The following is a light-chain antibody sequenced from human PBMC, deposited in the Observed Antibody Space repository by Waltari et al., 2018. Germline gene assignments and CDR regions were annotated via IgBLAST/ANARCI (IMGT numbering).Light chain of an antibody. V-gene: IGLV2-14*01. Sequence: QSALTQPASVSGSPGQSITISCTGTSSDVRAYDYVSWYQQKPGKAPQLIIYEVRDRPPGVPNGFSGSKSGYTAFLTISGLQAEDEADYYCTSYTTSRTWVFGGGTKLTVL. CDR3: TSYTTSRTWV. J-gene: IGLJ3*02. CDR1: SSDVRAYDY. CDR2: EVR.